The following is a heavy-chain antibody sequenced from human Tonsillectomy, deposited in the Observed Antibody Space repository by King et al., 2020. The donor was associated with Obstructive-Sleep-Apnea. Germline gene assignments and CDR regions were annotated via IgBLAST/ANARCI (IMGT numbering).Heavy chain of an antibody. CDR1: GGTFSSYG. CDR3: AREDYYGSGSYHLTDY. J-gene: IGHJ4*02. CDR2: VIPLLGIT. D-gene: IGHD3-10*01. V-gene: IGHV1-69*04. Sequence: QLVQSGAEVKKPGSSVKVSCKASGGTFSSYGISWVRQAPGQSLEWMGRVIPLLGITNYAQKFQGRVTIAADKSTSIAYMELSSLTSEDTAVYYCAREDYYGSGSYHLTDYWDQGTLVTVSS.